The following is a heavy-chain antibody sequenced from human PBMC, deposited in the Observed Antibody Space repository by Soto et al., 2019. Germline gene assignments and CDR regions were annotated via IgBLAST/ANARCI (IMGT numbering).Heavy chain of an antibody. CDR3: ARHDCSGGSCPNIDY. V-gene: IGHV4-61*08. Sequence: SETLSLTCAVSGGSISSGGYSWSWIRQPPGKGLEWIGYIYYSGSTNYNPSLKSRVTISVDTSKNQFSLKLSSVTAADTAVYYCARHDCSGGSCPNIDYWGQGTLVTVSS. CDR2: IYYSGST. J-gene: IGHJ4*02. D-gene: IGHD2-15*01. CDR1: GGSISSGGYS.